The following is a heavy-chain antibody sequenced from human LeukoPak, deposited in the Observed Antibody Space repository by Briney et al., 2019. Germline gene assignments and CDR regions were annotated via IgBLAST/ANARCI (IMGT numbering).Heavy chain of an antibody. CDR1: GGSISSYY. V-gene: IGHV4-59*08. Sequence: SETLSLTCAVYGGSISSYYWSWIRQPPGKGLEWIGYIYYSGSTNYNPSLTSRVTISVDTSKNQFSLKLSSVTAADTAVYYCARLLYYDSSGYFPANFDYWGQGTLVTVSS. CDR2: IYYSGST. J-gene: IGHJ4*02. CDR3: ARLLYYDSSGYFPANFDY. D-gene: IGHD3-22*01.